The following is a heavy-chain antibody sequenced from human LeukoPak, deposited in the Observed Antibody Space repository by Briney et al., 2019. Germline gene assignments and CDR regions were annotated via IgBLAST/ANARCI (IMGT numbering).Heavy chain of an antibody. Sequence: SVKVSCKASGGTFSSYAISWVRQAPGQGLEWMGGIIPIFGTANYAQKFQGRVTITADESTSTAYMELSSLRSEDTAVYYCAKDLYSNYGPADYWGQGNLVTVSS. CDR2: IIPIFGTA. CDR3: AKDLYSNYGPADY. J-gene: IGHJ4*02. CDR1: GGTFSSYA. D-gene: IGHD4-11*01. V-gene: IGHV1-69*13.